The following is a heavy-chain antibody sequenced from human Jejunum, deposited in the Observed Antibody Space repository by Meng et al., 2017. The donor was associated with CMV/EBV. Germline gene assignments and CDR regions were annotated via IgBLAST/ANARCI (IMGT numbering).Heavy chain of an antibody. V-gene: IGHV7-4-1*02. D-gene: IGHD5-18*01. CDR3: TRGDGAHTAKYDY. CDR1: GYSFSRYG. CDR2: IDTNTGNP. J-gene: IGHJ4*02. Sequence: KTSGYSFSRYGINWVREAHGQRIEWMGWIDTNTGNPAYAPDFTGRFVFSLDTSVSTAYLQISSLRAEDTAVYYCTRGDGAHTAKYDYWGRGTLVTVSS.